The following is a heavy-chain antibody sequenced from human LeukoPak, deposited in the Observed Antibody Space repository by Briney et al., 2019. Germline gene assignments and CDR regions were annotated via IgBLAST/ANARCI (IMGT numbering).Heavy chain of an antibody. CDR1: GFTFSSYG. V-gene: IGHV3-30*03. J-gene: IGHJ6*04. CDR2: ISCDGSNK. D-gene: IGHD2-15*01. CDR3: ATTRRGYCSGGSCYSYYYYGMDV. Sequence: PGRSLRLSCAASGFTFSSYGMHWVRQAPGKGLEWVAVISCDGSNKYYADSVKGRFTISRDNSKNTLYLQMNSLRAEDTAVYYCATTRRGYCSGGSCYSYYYYGMDVWGKGTTVTVSS.